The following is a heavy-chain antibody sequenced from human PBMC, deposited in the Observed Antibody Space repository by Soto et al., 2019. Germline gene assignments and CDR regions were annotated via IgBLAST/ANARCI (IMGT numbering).Heavy chain of an antibody. J-gene: IGHJ6*02. CDR1: GYTFTSYG. CDR2: ISAYNGNT. CDR3: ARAGMTIFGGVYHYGMDV. D-gene: IGHD3-3*01. Sequence: GASVKVSCKASGYTFTSYGISWVRQAPGQGLEWMGWISAYNGNTNYAQKLQGRVTMTTDTSTSTAYMELRSLRSDDTAVYYCARAGMTIFGGVYHYGMDVWGQGTTVTVSS. V-gene: IGHV1-18*04.